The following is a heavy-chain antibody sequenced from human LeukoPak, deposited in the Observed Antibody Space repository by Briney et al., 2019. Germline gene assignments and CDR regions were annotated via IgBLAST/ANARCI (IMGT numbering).Heavy chain of an antibody. CDR2: IIPIFGTA. Sequence: SVKVSCKASGGTFSSYAISWVRQAPGQGLEWMGGIIPIFGTANYAQKFQGRVTITADKSTSTAYMELSSLRSEDTAVYYCARTVAGLINWFDPWGQGTLVTVSS. V-gene: IGHV1-69*06. CDR3: ARTVAGLINWFDP. CDR1: GGTFSSYA. D-gene: IGHD6-19*01. J-gene: IGHJ5*02.